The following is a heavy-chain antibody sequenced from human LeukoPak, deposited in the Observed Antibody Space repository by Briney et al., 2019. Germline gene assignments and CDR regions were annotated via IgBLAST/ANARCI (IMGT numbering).Heavy chain of an antibody. CDR3: ARENNIIGYCSGGSCYGGGYYFDY. CDR1: GFTFSSYA. Sequence: GGSLRLSCAASGFTFSSYAMHWVRQAPGKGLEWVAVISYDGSNKYYADSVKGRFTISRDNSKNTLYLQMNSLRAEDTAVYYCARENNIIGYCSGGSCYGGGYYFDYWGQGTLVTVSS. J-gene: IGHJ4*02. CDR2: ISYDGSNK. D-gene: IGHD2-15*01. V-gene: IGHV3-30-3*01.